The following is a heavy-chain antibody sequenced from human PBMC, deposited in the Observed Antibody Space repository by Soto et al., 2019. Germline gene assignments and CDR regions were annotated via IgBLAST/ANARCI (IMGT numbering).Heavy chain of an antibody. CDR3: ARDQGRTVYYYGMDV. D-gene: IGHD4-17*01. CDR2: IIPIFGTA. Sequence: ASVKVSCKASGGTFSSYAISWVRQAPGQGLEWMGGIIPIFGTANYAQKFQGRVTITADESTSTAYMELSSLRSEDTAVYYCARDQGRTVYYYGMDVWGQGTTVTVSS. J-gene: IGHJ6*02. V-gene: IGHV1-69*13. CDR1: GGTFSSYA.